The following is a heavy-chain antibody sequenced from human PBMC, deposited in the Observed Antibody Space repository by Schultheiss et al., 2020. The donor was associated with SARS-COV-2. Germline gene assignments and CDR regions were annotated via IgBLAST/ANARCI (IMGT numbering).Heavy chain of an antibody. J-gene: IGHJ3*02. Sequence: GGSLRLSCAASGFTFSSYAMHWVRQAPGKGLEWVAVISYDGSNKYYADSVKGRFTISRDNSKNTLYLQMNSLRAEDTAVYYCARALSPGITIFADAFDIWGQGTMVTVS. V-gene: IGHV3-30*07. CDR2: ISYDGSNK. D-gene: IGHD3-3*01. CDR1: GFTFSSYA. CDR3: ARALSPGITIFADAFDI.